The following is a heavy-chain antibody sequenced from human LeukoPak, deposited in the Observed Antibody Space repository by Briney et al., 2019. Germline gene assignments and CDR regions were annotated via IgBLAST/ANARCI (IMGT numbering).Heavy chain of an antibody. Sequence: GGSLRLSCAASGFTFSSYAMSWVRQAPGKGLEWVSAISGSGGSTYYADSVKGRFTISRDNSKNTLYLQMNSLKTEDTAVYYCTTDSGCDRDYYYMDVWGKGTTVTVSS. CDR2: ISGSGGST. CDR1: GFTFSSYA. J-gene: IGHJ6*03. CDR3: TTDSGCDRDYYYMDV. D-gene: IGHD5-12*01. V-gene: IGHV3-23*01.